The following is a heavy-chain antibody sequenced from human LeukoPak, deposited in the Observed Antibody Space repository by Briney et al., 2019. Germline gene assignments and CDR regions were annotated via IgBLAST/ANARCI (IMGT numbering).Heavy chain of an antibody. D-gene: IGHD3-9*01. CDR1: GYTFTGYY. J-gene: IGHJ4*02. Sequence: ASVKVSCKASGYTFTGYYMHWVRQAPGQGLEWMGWINPNSGGTNYAQKFQGRVTMTRDTSISTAYMELSRLRSDDTAVYYCARANYYDILTGFDYWGQGTLVTVSS. V-gene: IGHV1-2*02. CDR3: ARANYYDILTGFDY. CDR2: INPNSGGT.